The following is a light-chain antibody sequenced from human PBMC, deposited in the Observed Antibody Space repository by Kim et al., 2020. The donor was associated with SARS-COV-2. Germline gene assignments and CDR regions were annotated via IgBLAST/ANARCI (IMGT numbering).Light chain of an antibody. J-gene: IGKJ5*01. CDR2: GAS. CDR1: QSVPNNK. V-gene: IGKV3-20*01. CDR3: QRDGGS. Sequence: NVVTQSPGTLSLPPGERATLSCRAGQSVPNNKVAWYQQKPGQAPRLLIHGASRRATGIPDRFSGSGSGTDFTLSIDRLESDDFAVYYCQRDGGSFGQGTRLEIK.